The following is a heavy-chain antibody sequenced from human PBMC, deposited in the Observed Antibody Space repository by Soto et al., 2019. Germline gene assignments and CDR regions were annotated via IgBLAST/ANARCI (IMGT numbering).Heavy chain of an antibody. CDR1: GGSISSSSYY. J-gene: IGHJ4*02. D-gene: IGHD6-13*01. CDR3: ATLRDLSAATGTGGEDY. V-gene: IGHV4-39*01. CDR2: NYYSGST. Sequence: QLQLQESGPGLVKPSETLSLTCTVSGGSISSSSYYWGWIRQPPGKGLEWIGSNYYSGSTYSKPSPEGRVTISVDTSKNQSSLKLGFVTAADTAVYYWATLRDLSAATGTGGEDYWGQGTLVTVSS.